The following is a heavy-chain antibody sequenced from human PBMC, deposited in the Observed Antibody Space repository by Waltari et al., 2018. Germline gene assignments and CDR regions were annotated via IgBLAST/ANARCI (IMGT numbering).Heavy chain of an antibody. V-gene: IGHV4-61*01. CDR1: GGPVTSGRHY. J-gene: IGHJ6*02. CDR3: ARDSPYQLYERFGMDV. D-gene: IGHD3-10*01. Sequence: VQLQQSGPGLVNPSETLSLTCTVSGGPVTSGRHYWSWVRQPPGKGLEWIGYISYHGSTNYKASLKSRLAISVDTSKNQFSLRLNSVTAADTAVYYCARDSPYQLYERFGMDVWGQGTAVTVS. CDR2: ISYHGST.